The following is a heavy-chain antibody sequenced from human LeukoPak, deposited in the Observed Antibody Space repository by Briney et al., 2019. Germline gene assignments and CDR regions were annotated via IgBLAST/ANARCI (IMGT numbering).Heavy chain of an antibody. V-gene: IGHV3-7*04. CDR3: ARDFQTDK. J-gene: IGHJ1*01. CDR2: IIQDGSDK. CDR1: GFRFSSYW. Sequence: PGGSLRLSCAASGFRFSSYWMSWVRQAPGKGLEWVANIIQDGSDKYYVDSVKGRFTISRDNAKNSLSLQMNSLRVEDTAVYYCARDFQTDKWGQATLVTVSS.